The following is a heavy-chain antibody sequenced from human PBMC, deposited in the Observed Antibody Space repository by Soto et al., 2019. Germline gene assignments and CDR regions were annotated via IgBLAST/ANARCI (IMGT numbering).Heavy chain of an antibody. J-gene: IGHJ6*03. CDR3: ARGLLVWYGELSRRGDHDDYIDV. CDR2: INDSGSS. CDR1: GGSFSGYY. V-gene: IGHV4-34*01. D-gene: IGHD3-10*01. Sequence: QVQLQQWGAGLLKPSETLSLMCAVYGGSFSGYYWTWIRQPPGKGLEWMGEINDSGSSRYNPSLKSRVPISVHTYKKQVSLKLNSATAADTAVYYCARGLLVWYGELSRRGDHDDYIDVWGKGTTVTVSS.